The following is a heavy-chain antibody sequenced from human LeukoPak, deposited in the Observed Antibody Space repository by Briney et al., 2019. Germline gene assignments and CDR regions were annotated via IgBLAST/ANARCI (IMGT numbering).Heavy chain of an antibody. V-gene: IGHV4-39*07. D-gene: IGHD3-10*01. Sequence: PSETLSLTCTVSVGSISSSSYYWGWIRQPPGKGLEWTGSIYYSGSTYYNPSLKSRVTISVDTSKNQFSLKLSSVTAADTAVYYCARGGLVVRGIDYWGQGTLVTVSS. CDR3: ARGGLVVRGIDY. J-gene: IGHJ4*02. CDR1: VGSISSSSYY. CDR2: IYYSGST.